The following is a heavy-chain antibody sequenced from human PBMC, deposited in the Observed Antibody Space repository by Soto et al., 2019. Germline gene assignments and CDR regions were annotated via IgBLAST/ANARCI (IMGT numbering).Heavy chain of an antibody. V-gene: IGHV1-69*01. Sequence: VQLVQSVAEVKAPGSSVKVSCKASGGCNLRACRTTWVRLDPGKGLEWMGAIIPKLGYANYAQNFQGRVTVTVDESTNTVYMELRRLRSDDTAVYYCARGGDGYKFLAVYYGQGTPVTVSA. CDR1: GGCNLRACR. CDR3: ARGGDGYKFLAVY. D-gene: IGHD2-21*01. J-gene: IGHJ4*02. CDR2: IIPKLGYA.